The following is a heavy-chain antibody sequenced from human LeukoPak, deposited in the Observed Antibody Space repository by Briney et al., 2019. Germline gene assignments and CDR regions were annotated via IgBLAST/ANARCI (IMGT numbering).Heavy chain of an antibody. D-gene: IGHD2-8*01. Sequence: SETLSLTCTVSGGSISSSNYYWAWIRQPPGKGLECIGSIYYSGSTYYNPSLKSRVTISVDTSKNQLFLKVNSVTATDTAVYYCAKWPIDWGQGTLVTVSS. J-gene: IGHJ4*02. CDR3: AKWPID. V-gene: IGHV4-39*01. CDR1: GGSISSSNYY. CDR2: IYYSGST.